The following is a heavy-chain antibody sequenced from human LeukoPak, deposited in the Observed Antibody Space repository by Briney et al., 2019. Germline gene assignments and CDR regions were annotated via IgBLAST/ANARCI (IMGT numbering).Heavy chain of an antibody. CDR2: IYSGGST. Sequence: GGSLRLSCAASGFTVSSNYMSWVRQAPGKGLEWVSVIYSGGSTYYADSVKGRFTISRDNSKNTLFLQINSLRAEDTAVYYCARQVAADAFDIWGQGTMVTVSS. D-gene: IGHD2-15*01. CDR3: ARQVAADAFDI. V-gene: IGHV3-53*01. J-gene: IGHJ3*02. CDR1: GFTVSSNY.